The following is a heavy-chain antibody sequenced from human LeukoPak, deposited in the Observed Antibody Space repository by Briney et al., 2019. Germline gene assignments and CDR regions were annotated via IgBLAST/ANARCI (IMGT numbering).Heavy chain of an antibody. D-gene: IGHD3-10*01. V-gene: IGHV3-48*01. CDR1: GFTFSTYS. CDR2: ISGSGSTI. J-gene: IGHJ6*02. CDR3: AREPPLGSTILRGVRIYYGMDV. Sequence: GGSLRLSCAASGFTFSTYSMNWVRQAPGKGLEWVPYISGSGSTIYYADSVKGRFTISRDAAKNSLYLQMNSLRAEDTAVYYCAREPPLGSTILRGVRIYYGMDVWGQGTTVTVSS.